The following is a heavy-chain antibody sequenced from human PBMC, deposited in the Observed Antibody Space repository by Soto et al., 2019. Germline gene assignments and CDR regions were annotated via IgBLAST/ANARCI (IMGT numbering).Heavy chain of an antibody. CDR2: ISGSGGST. Sequence: GGSLRLSCAASGFTFSSYAMSWVRQAPGKGLEWVSAISGSGGSTYYADSVKGRFTISRDNSKNTLYLQMNSLRAEDTAVYYCAKDQTDCSGGSCYPDAFDIWGQGTMVTVS. CDR3: AKDQTDCSGGSCYPDAFDI. V-gene: IGHV3-23*01. D-gene: IGHD2-15*01. CDR1: GFTFSSYA. J-gene: IGHJ3*02.